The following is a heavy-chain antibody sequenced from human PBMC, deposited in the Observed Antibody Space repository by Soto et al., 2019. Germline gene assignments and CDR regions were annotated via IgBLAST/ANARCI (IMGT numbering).Heavy chain of an antibody. CDR2: IYYSGST. CDR1: GGSISSYY. Sequence: QVQLQESGPGLVKPSETLSLTCTVSGGSISSYYWSWIRQPPGKGLEWIGYIYYSGSTNYNPSLKSRVTISVDTSKNQFSLKLSSVTAADTAVYYCASGAGVEMAIWGQGTLVTVSS. D-gene: IGHD2-21*01. J-gene: IGHJ4*02. CDR3: ASGAGVEMAI. V-gene: IGHV4-59*01.